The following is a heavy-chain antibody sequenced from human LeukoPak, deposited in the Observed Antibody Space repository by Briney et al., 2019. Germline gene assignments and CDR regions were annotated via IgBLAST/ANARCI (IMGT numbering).Heavy chain of an antibody. Sequence: PGGSLRLSCAASGFTFSSYAMSWVRQAPGKGLEWVSVLFSGGRAHYADSVKGRFTISRDSSKNTVYLQMNSLRAEDTAVYYCASPAYYDSSGYSYWGQGTLVTVSS. J-gene: IGHJ4*02. V-gene: IGHV3-23*03. D-gene: IGHD3-22*01. CDR1: GFTFSSYA. CDR3: ASPAYYDSSGYSY. CDR2: LFSGGRA.